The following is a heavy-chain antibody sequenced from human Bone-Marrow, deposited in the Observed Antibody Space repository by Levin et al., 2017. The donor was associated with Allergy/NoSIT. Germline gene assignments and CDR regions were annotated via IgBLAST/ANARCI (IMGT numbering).Heavy chain of an antibody. J-gene: IGHJ3*01. Sequence: HGESLKISCQASGYHFPAYWIAWVRQRPGKGVEFMGIIYPSDSDVKYSPSFNGQVTISADKSTGTTYLYWGSLRASDTAMYYCARAAVTGSTADSFDLWGQGTMVTVSS. CDR2: IYPSDSDV. CDR1: GYHFPAYW. D-gene: IGHD1-7*01. V-gene: IGHV5-51*01. CDR3: ARAAVTGSTADSFDL.